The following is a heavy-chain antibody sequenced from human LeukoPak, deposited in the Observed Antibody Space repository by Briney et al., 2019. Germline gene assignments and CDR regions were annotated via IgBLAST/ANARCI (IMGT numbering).Heavy chain of an antibody. D-gene: IGHD3-22*01. Sequence: PSETLSLTCTVSGYSISSGYYWGWIRQPPGKGLEWIGSIYHSGSTYYNPSLKSRVTISVDTSKNQFSLKLSSVTAADTAVYYCARGMYYDSSGYYYGAFDIWDQGTMVTVSS. CDR3: ARGMYYDSSGYYYGAFDI. CDR1: GYSISSGYY. V-gene: IGHV4-38-2*02. CDR2: IYHSGST. J-gene: IGHJ3*02.